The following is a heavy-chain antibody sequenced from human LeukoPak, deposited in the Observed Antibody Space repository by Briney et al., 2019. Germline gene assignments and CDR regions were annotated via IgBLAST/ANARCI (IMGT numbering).Heavy chain of an antibody. CDR3: ARALIGYYFDY. CDR1: GFSFSVYW. Sequence: PGGSLRLSCAASGFSFSVYWMHWVRQAPGKGPVWVSRIKTDGSITDYADSVKGRFTISRDNAKNSLYLQMNSLRAEDTAVYYCARALIGYYFDYWGQGTLVTVSS. D-gene: IGHD2-8*01. CDR2: IKTDGSIT. V-gene: IGHV3-74*01. J-gene: IGHJ4*02.